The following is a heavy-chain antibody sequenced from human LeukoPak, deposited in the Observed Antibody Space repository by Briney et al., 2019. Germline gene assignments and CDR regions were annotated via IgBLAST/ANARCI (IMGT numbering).Heavy chain of an antibody. CDR1: GGSINTYY. Sequence: SETLSLTCTVSGGSINTYYWSWIRQPPGKGLEWIGYIYDSGSTYYNPSLKSRITISVDTSENRFSLKLSSVTATDTAVYYCARDCSGGSCYGAFDIWGQGTMVTVSS. CDR2: IYDSGST. CDR3: ARDCSGGSCYGAFDI. J-gene: IGHJ3*02. V-gene: IGHV4-59*06. D-gene: IGHD2-15*01.